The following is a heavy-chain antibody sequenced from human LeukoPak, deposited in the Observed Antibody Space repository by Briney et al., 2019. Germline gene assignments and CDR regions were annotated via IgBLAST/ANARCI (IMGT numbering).Heavy chain of an antibody. D-gene: IGHD3-3*01. CDR1: GFTFSSHA. Sequence: GGSLRLSCAASGFTFSSHAMSWVRQAPGKGLEWVSAISGSGGSTYYADSVKGRFTISRDNSKNTLYLQMNSLRAEDTAVYYCARGYGFWSGPLDSWGQGTLVSVSS. V-gene: IGHV3-23*01. CDR2: ISGSGGST. CDR3: ARGYGFWSGPLDS. J-gene: IGHJ4*02.